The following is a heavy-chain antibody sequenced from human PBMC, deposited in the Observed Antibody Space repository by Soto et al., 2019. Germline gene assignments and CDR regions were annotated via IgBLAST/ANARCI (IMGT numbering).Heavy chain of an antibody. Sequence: SETLSLTCTVSGGSVNSGIYYWSWIRQPPGKGLEWIGYIYYSGSTNYNPSLKSRVTISVDTSKNQFSLKLSSVTAADTAVYYCARAYSGSYFDYWGQGTLVTVSS. CDR2: IYYSGST. CDR1: GGSVNSGIYY. CDR3: ARAYSGSYFDY. D-gene: IGHD1-26*01. J-gene: IGHJ4*02. V-gene: IGHV4-61*01.